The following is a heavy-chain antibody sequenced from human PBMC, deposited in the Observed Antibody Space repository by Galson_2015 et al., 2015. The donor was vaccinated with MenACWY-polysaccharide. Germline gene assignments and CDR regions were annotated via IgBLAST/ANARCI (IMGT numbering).Heavy chain of an antibody. CDR1: GFTFSSYG. V-gene: IGHV3-30*18. CDR3: AKGARSGWPPAGYFDY. D-gene: IGHD6-19*01. CDR2: ISYDGSNK. J-gene: IGHJ4*02. Sequence: SLRLSCAASGFTFSSYGMHWVRQAPGKGLEWVAVISYDGSNKYYADSVKGRFTISRDNSKNTLYLQMNSLRAEDTAVYYCAKGARSGWPPAGYFDYWGQGTLVTVSS.